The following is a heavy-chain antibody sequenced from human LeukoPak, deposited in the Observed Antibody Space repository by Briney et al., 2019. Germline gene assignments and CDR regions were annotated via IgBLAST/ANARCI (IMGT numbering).Heavy chain of an antibody. Sequence: PGGSLRLSCADSQFIFNGCWMHGGRQAPGKGLEWVANMDPTGSQKRYVDSVRGRFTISKDNPGASLYLDLHSLRAEDTAIYYCAIWRAGNYWGQGTLVTVSS. J-gene: IGHJ4*02. D-gene: IGHD1-1*01. V-gene: IGHV3-7*01. CDR1: QFIFNGCW. CDR3: AIWRAGNY. CDR2: MDPTGSQK.